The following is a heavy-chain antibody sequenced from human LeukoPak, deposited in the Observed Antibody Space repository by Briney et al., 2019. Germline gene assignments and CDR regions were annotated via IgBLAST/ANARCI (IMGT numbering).Heavy chain of an antibody. D-gene: IGHD2-15*01. J-gene: IGHJ4*02. V-gene: IGHV1-69*13. CDR2: IIPIFGTA. Sequence: GASVKVSCKASGGTFSSYAISWVRQAPGQGLEWMGGIIPIFGTANYAQKFQGRVTITADESTSTAYMELSSLRSEDTAVYYCARIIVVVVAAKDTVSYSYGYYFDYWGQGTLVTVSS. CDR1: GGTFSSYA. CDR3: ARIIVVVVAAKDTVSYSYGYYFDY.